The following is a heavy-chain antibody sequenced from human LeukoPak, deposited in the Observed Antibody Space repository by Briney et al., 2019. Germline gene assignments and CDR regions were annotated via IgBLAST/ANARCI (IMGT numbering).Heavy chain of an antibody. J-gene: IGHJ5*02. Sequence: PSETLSLTCAVYGGSFSGYFWSWFRQPPGKGLEWIGEINRSGGTNYSSSLSLKSRVTISVDTSKNQFSLKLSSVTAADTAVYYCAGNYGDYERWFDPWGQGTLVTVSS. CDR1: GGSFSGYF. CDR2: INRSGGT. CDR3: AGNYGDYERWFDP. V-gene: IGHV4-34*01. D-gene: IGHD4-17*01.